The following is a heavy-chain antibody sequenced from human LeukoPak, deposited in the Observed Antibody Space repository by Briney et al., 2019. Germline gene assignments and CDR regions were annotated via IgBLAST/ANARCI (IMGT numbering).Heavy chain of an antibody. J-gene: IGHJ5*02. CDR3: ARVREGHWFDP. D-gene: IGHD5-24*01. CDR2: IIPILGIA. V-gene: IGHV1-69*04. CDR1: GGTFSSYA. Sequence: GASVKVSCKASGGTFSSYAISWVRQAPGQGLEWMGRIIPILGIANYAQKFQGRVTITTDESTSTAYMELSSLRSEDTAVYYCARVREGHWFDPWGQGTLVTVSS.